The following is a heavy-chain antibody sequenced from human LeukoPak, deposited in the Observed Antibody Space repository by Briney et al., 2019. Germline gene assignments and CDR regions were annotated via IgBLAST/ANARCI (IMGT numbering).Heavy chain of an antibody. D-gene: IGHD5-18*01. J-gene: IGHJ4*02. CDR1: GITFSNYA. Sequence: GGSLRLSCVAPGITFSNYAVSWVRQAPEKGLDWVSVISGSAHKIRYADSVKGRFTISRDNSEDIVYLQMNNLRAEDTAVYYCAGRVTGYSSGYVYWGQGTLVTVSS. CDR3: AGRVTGYSSGYVY. CDR2: ISGSAHKI. V-gene: IGHV3-23*01.